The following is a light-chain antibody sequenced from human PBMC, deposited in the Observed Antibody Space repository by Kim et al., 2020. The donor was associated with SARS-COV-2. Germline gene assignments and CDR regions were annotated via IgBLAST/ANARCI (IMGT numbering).Light chain of an antibody. CDR2: DNN. Sequence: QSVLTQPPSVSGAPGQWVTISCTGSSSNIGAGFDVHWYQQFPGTAPKLLIYDNNNRPSGVPDRFSGSKSGTSASLAIAGLQAEDEADYYCQSYDSNLSGILFGGGTQLTVL. J-gene: IGLJ2*01. CDR1: SSNIGAGFD. V-gene: IGLV1-40*01. CDR3: QSYDSNLSGIL.